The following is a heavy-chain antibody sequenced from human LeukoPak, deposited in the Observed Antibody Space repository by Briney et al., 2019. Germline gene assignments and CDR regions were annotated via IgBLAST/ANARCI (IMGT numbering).Heavy chain of an antibody. D-gene: IGHD3-3*01. V-gene: IGHV4-30-4*08. CDR2: IYYSGST. Sequence: SETLSLTCTVSGGSISSGDYYWSWIRQPPGKGLEWIGYIYYSGSTYYNPSLKSRVTISVDTSKNQFSLKLSSVTAADTAVYYCARAPSLTYYDFWSGSDDAFDIWGQGTMVTVSS. J-gene: IGHJ3*02. CDR1: GGSISSGDYY. CDR3: ARAPSLTYYDFWSGSDDAFDI.